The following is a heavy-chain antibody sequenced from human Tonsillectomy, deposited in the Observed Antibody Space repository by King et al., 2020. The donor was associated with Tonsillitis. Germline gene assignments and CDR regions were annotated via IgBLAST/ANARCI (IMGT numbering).Heavy chain of an antibody. CDR3: ARISPIGTVGAFDI. CDR1: GFSLSTSGMR. V-gene: IGHV2-70*04. D-gene: IGHD4-17*01. Sequence: TLKESGPALVKPTQTLTLTCTLSGFSLSTSGMRVSWIRQPPGKALEWLARIDWDDDKFYSTSLKTRLTISQDTSKNQVVLTMTNMDPLDTATYYCARISPIGTVGAFDIWGQGTMVTVSS. J-gene: IGHJ3*02. CDR2: IDWDDDK.